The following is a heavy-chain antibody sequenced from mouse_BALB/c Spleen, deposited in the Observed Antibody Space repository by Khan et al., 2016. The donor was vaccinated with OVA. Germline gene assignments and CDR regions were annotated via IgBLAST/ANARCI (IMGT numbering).Heavy chain of an antibody. D-gene: IGHD1-1*01. CDR3: ARGNYYGYAMDY. CDR2: ISYSGST. CDR1: GYSITSNYA. V-gene: IGHV3-2*02. J-gene: IGHJ4*01. Sequence: EVQLQESGPGLVKPSQSLSLTCTVTGYSITSNYAWNWIRQFPGNKLEWMGYISYSGSTNYNPSLKSRISITRDTSKNQFFLQLKSVSTEDTATYYCARGNYYGYAMDYWGQGTSITVSS.